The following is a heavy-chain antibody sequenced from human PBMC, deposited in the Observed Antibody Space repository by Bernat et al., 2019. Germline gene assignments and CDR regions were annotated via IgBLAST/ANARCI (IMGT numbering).Heavy chain of an antibody. Sequence: QVQLVQSGAEVKKPGASVKVSCKASGYTFTSYYMHWVRQAPGQGLEWMGIINPSGGSTSYAQKFQGRVTMTRDTSTSTVYMELSSLRSEDTAVYYCARSSITIFGVVIEGGLFDYWGQGTLVTVSS. CDR2: INPSGGST. V-gene: IGHV1-46*01. J-gene: IGHJ4*02. CDR1: GYTFTSYY. D-gene: IGHD3-3*01. CDR3: ARSSITIFGVVIEGGLFDY.